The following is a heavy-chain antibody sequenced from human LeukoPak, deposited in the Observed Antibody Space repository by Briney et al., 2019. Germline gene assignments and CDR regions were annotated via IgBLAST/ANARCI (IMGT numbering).Heavy chain of an antibody. V-gene: IGHV3-33*01. J-gene: IGHJ4*02. CDR3: ARVSESGNSDY. CDR1: GFSFTSYG. Sequence: PGRSLRLSCAASGFSFTSYGMHWVRQAPGKGLEWVAVIWYDGTNKYYADSVKGRFTISRDTSNNMLYLQMNSLRAEDTAVYHCARVSESGNSDYWGQGTLVTVSS. D-gene: IGHD4-23*01. CDR2: IWYDGTNK.